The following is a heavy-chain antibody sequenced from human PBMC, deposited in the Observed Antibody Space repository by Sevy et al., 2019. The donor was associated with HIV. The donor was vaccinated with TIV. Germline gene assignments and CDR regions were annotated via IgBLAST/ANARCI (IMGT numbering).Heavy chain of an antibody. CDR1: GGSISSYY. CDR2: IYYSGSN. Sequence: SETLSLTCTVSGGSISSYYWSWIRQPPGKGLEWIGYIYYSGSNNYNPSLKSRVTMSVDTSKKQFALQLNFVTAADTAVYYCARIIISGSLYYFDYWGLGSLVTVSS. J-gene: IGHJ4*02. V-gene: IGHV4-59*01. CDR3: ARIIISGSLYYFDY. D-gene: IGHD1-26*01.